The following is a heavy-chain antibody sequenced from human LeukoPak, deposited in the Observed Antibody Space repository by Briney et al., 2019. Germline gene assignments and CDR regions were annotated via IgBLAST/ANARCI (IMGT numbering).Heavy chain of an antibody. D-gene: IGHD6-13*01. CDR3: AKEAAAAPNWYFDL. V-gene: IGHV3-43D*03. CDR2: ISWDGGST. Sequence: GGSLRLSCAASGFTFDDYAMHWVRQAPGKGLEWVSLISWDGGSTYYADSVKGRFTISRDNSKNSLYLQMNSLRAEDTALYYCAKEAAAAPNWYFDLWGRGTLVTVSS. J-gene: IGHJ2*01. CDR1: GFTFDDYA.